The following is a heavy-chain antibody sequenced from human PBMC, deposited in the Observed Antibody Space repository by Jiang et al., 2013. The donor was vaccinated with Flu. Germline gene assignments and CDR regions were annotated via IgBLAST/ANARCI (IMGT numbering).Heavy chain of an antibody. D-gene: IGHD6-13*01. CDR1: GYTFTSYD. CDR2: MNPNSGNT. J-gene: IGHJ5*02. CDR3: ARAPSGAAAGRNNWFDP. Sequence: KASGYTFTSYDINWVRQATGQGLEWMGWMNPNSGNTGYAQKFQGRVTMTRNTSISTAYMELSSLRSEDTAVYYCARAPSGAAAGRNNWFDPWGQGTLVTVSS. V-gene: IGHV1-8*01.